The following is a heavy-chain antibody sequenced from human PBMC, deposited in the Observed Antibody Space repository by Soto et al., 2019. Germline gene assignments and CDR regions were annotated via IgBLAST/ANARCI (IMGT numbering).Heavy chain of an antibody. CDR2: IIPIFGTA. J-gene: IGHJ4*02. CDR1: GGTFSSYA. D-gene: IGHD2-15*01. CDR3: ATANCSGGSCYSFDY. V-gene: IGHV1-69*06. Sequence: GASVKVSCKASGGTFSSYAISWVRQAPGQGLEWMGGIIPIFGTANYAQKFQGRVTITADKSTSTAYMELSSLRSEDTAVYYCATANCSGGSCYSFDYWGQGTLVTVS.